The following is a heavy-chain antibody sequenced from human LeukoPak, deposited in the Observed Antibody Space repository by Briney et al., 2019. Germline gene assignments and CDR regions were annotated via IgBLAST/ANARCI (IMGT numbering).Heavy chain of an antibody. CDR3: ARVVRIAVAGPSNDAFDI. J-gene: IGHJ3*02. CDR2: INHSGST. D-gene: IGHD6-19*01. Sequence: GSLRLSCAASGFTFSDYYMSWIRQPPGKGLEWIGEINHSGSTNYNPSLKGRVTIPVDTSKNQFSLKLSSVTAADTAVYYCARVVRIAVAGPSNDAFDIWGQGTMVTVSS. CDR1: GFTFSDYY. V-gene: IGHV4-34*01.